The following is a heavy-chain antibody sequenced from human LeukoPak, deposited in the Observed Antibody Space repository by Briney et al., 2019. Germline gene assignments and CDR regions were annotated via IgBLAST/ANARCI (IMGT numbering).Heavy chain of an antibody. CDR3: ARGASGTFSWFDS. J-gene: IGHJ5*01. V-gene: IGHV3-30-3*01. Sequence: GRSLRLSCAASGFTFINYPIHWVRQAPGKGLEWMAVMSYNGNNKYYADSVKGRFTISRDNSKTTLYLQMDRLGPRDTAVYYCARGASGTFSWFDSWGQGTLVTVSS. CDR1: GFTFINYP. CDR2: MSYNGNNK. D-gene: IGHD1-1*01.